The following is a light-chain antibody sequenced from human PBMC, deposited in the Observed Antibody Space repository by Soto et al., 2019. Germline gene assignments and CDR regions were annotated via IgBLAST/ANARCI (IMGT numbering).Light chain of an antibody. J-gene: IGKJ2*01. Sequence: EIVLTQSPGTLSLSPGDRATLSCRASQSVYSNSLAWYQQKPGQAPRLLIYGASNRATGIPDRFSGSGSGTDFTLTISRLEPADFAVYCFQQSGSSPFTFGQGTKLEIK. V-gene: IGKV3-20*01. CDR1: QSVYSNS. CDR2: GAS. CDR3: QQSGSSPFT.